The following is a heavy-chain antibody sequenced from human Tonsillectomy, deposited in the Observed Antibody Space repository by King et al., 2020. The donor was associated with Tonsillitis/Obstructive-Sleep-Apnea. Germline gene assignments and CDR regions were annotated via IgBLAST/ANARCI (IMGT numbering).Heavy chain of an antibody. V-gene: IGHV3-23*04. CDR1: GFTFSSYA. J-gene: IGHJ4*02. Sequence: VQLVESGGALVQPGGSLRLSCTASGFTFSSYAMTWVRQAPGKGLEWVSSVNSGGKTFYADSVTGRFTISRDNSKNTLYLQMNILRVEDGAVYYCARGGISSAEGVDFWGQGTLVTVAS. D-gene: IGHD6-13*01. CDR2: VNSGGKT. CDR3: ARGGISSAEGVDF.